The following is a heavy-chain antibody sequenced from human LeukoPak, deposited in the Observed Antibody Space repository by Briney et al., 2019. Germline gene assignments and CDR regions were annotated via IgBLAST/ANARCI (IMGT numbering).Heavy chain of an antibody. D-gene: IGHD1-26*01. CDR1: GFTFSNYL. J-gene: IGHJ4*02. CDR3: AREVVGLAFDY. V-gene: IGHV3-74*01. CDR2: ISGDGSTT. Sequence: GGSLRLSCAASGFTFSNYLMHWVRQAPGKGLVWVSRISGDGSTTTYADSVKGRFTSSRDNAKNTLYPQMNSLGVEDTAVYYCAREVVGLAFDYWGQGTLATVSS.